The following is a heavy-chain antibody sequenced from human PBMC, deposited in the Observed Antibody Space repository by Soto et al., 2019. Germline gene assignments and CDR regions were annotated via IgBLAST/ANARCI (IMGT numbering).Heavy chain of an antibody. D-gene: IGHD3-22*01. Sequence: GGSLRLSCAASGFTFSSYSMNWVRQAPGKGLEWVSSISSSSSYIYYADSVKGRFTISRDNAKNSLYLQMNSLRAEDTAVYYCAPHLGYYDSSGPGSAFDIWGQGTMVTVSS. CDR3: APHLGYYDSSGPGSAFDI. CDR2: ISSSSSYI. CDR1: GFTFSSYS. V-gene: IGHV3-21*01. J-gene: IGHJ3*02.